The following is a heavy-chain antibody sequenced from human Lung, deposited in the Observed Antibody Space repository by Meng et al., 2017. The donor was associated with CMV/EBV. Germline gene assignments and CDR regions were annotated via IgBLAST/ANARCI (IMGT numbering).Heavy chain of an antibody. V-gene: IGHV3-7*01. CDR1: GFTFRNFW. D-gene: IGHD2-21*01. CDR3: FMGHYSGA. CDR2: IKDDGSAM. Sequence: GEXXKISCAASGFTFRNFWMNWVRQAPGKGLEWVANIKDDGSAMYYVDSVKGRFTISRDNAKDSLYLEMNSLRGEDTAVYYCFMGHYSGAWGQGTLVNGAS. J-gene: IGHJ5*02.